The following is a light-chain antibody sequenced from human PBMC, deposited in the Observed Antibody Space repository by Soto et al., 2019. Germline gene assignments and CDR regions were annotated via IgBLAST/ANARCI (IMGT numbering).Light chain of an antibody. J-gene: IGLJ1*01. CDR1: NIGSKS. CDR2: DDN. CDR3: QVWDSSSDHYG. V-gene: IGLV3-21*02. Sequence: SYELTQPPSVSVAPGQTARITCGGNNIGSKSAHWYQKEAGQAPMLIVYDDNDRPSEIPERFSGSNSGTTGTLTISRVEAGDEAEDYCQVWDSSSDHYGFGTWTKVKVL.